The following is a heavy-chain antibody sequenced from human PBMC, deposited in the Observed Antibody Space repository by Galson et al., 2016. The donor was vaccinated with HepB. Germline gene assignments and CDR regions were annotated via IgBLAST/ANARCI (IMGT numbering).Heavy chain of an antibody. CDR3: AKAGESSGYDYNWFDP. CDR1: GFTFSSFG. CDR2: ISYDVTNK. Sequence: SLRLSCAASGFTFSSFGMHWVRQAPGKGLEWVALISYDVTNKFHADSVRGRFTISRDNSRNTLYLQMNSLRAEDSAVYYCAKAGESSGYDYNWFDPWGQGTPVIVSS. D-gene: IGHD5-12*01. V-gene: IGHV3-30*18. J-gene: IGHJ5*02.